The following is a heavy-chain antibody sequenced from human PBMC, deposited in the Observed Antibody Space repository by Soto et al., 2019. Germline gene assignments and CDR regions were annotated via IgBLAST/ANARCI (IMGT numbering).Heavy chain of an antibody. J-gene: IGHJ4*02. CDR1: GFSLNDFG. Sequence: LRLSCATSGFSLNDFGIHWVRQAPGKGLEWVSHLWYDGNRKNYADSVKGRFTVSRDSSKNTVYLHMDSLRVEDTAVYYCAKENTPPYFDSWGQGALVTVSS. CDR2: LWYDGNRK. CDR3: AKENTPPYFDS. D-gene: IGHD2-15*01. V-gene: IGHV3-33*03.